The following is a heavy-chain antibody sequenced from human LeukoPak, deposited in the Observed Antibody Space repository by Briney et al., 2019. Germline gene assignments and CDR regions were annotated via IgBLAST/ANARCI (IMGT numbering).Heavy chain of an antibody. Sequence: PSETLSLTCAVYGGSFSGYYWSWIRQPPGKGLEWIGEINHSGSTNYNPSLKSRVTISVDTSKNQFSLKLSSVTAADTAVYYCASHPYFYDSSGYSVVNWFDPWGQGTLVTVSS. D-gene: IGHD3-22*01. J-gene: IGHJ5*02. V-gene: IGHV4-34*01. CDR1: GGSFSGYY. CDR2: INHSGST. CDR3: ASHPYFYDSSGYSVVNWFDP.